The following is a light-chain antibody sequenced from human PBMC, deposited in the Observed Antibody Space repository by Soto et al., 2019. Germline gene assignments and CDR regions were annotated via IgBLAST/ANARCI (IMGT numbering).Light chain of an antibody. CDR3: QQYGSSPYT. Sequence: EIVLTQSPGTLSLSPGERATLSCRASQSVSSSYLAWYQQKPGQAPRLLIYGASSRATGIPDRFSGSGFGTDFTLTISRLEPEDFAAYYCQQYGSSPYTFGQGTKLEIK. CDR1: QSVSSSY. J-gene: IGKJ2*01. CDR2: GAS. V-gene: IGKV3-20*01.